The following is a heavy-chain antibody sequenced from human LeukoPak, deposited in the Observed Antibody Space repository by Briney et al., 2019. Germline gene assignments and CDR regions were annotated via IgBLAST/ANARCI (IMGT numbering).Heavy chain of an antibody. CDR1: GYTLSYYW. J-gene: IGHJ5*02. Sequence: GGSLRLSCAASGYTLSYYWMHWVRQAPGKGLVWVSCINGDGSSTNYADSVKGRFTISRGNAKNTLYLEMNSLRAEDTAVYYCTRDPRNKGFDPWGQGTLVTVSS. D-gene: IGHD1/OR15-1a*01. V-gene: IGHV3-74*01. CDR2: INGDGSST. CDR3: TRDPRNKGFDP.